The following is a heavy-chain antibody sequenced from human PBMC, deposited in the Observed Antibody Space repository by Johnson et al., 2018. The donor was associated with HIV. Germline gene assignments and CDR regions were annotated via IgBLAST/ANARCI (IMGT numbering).Heavy chain of an antibody. CDR1: GFTFRSYG. V-gene: IGHV3-30*03. CDR3: ARFGMGSSGDAFDI. D-gene: IGHD6-25*01. J-gene: IGHJ3*02. CDR2: MSFDGSNK. Sequence: QVQLVESGGGVVQPGRSLRLSCVASGFTFRSYGMHWVRQAPGKGLEWVALMSFDGSNKYYADSVKGRFTISRDNSKNTLYLQMNSLRTEDTAVYYCARFGMGSSGDAFDIWGQGTMVTVSS.